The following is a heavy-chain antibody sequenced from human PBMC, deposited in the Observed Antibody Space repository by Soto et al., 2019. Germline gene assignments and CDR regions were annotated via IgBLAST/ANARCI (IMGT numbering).Heavy chain of an antibody. V-gene: IGHV1-69*13. CDR2: IIPIFGTA. J-gene: IGHJ6*02. Sequence: SVKVSCKASGGTFSSYAISWLRQAPGQGLEWMGGIIPIFGTANYAQKFQGRVTITADESTSTAYMELSSRRSEDTAVYYCARVGVAGITIFGVAAQPYGMDVWGQGTTVTVSS. D-gene: IGHD3-3*01. CDR1: GGTFSSYA. CDR3: ARVGVAGITIFGVAAQPYGMDV.